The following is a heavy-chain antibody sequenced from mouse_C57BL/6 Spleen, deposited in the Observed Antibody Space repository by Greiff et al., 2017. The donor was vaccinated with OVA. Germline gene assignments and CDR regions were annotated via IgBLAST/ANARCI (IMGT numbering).Heavy chain of an antibody. D-gene: IGHD3-3*01. CDR2: ISSGSSTI. V-gene: IGHV5-17*01. Sequence: EVQLQESGGGLVKPGGSLKLSCAASGFTFSDYGMHWVRQAPEKGLEWVAYISSGSSTIYYADTVKGRFTISRDNAKNTLFLQMTSLRSEDTAMYYCARRVLGYYAMDYWGQGTSVTVSS. CDR1: GFTFSDYG. J-gene: IGHJ4*01. CDR3: ARRVLGYYAMDY.